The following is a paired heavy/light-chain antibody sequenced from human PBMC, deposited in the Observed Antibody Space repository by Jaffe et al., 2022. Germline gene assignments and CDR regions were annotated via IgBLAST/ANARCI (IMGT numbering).Light chain of an antibody. CDR2: GAS. Sequence: EIVLTQSPATLSVSPGERATLSCRASQSLSTNLAWYQQKPGQAPRLLIYGASIKATGIPARFSGSGSGTEFTLTISSLQSEDFAVYYCQQYINWPPYTFGQGTKLEIK. V-gene: IGKV3-15*01. J-gene: IGKJ2*01. CDR3: QQYINWPPYT. CDR1: QSLSTN.
Heavy chain of an antibody. V-gene: IGHV3-30*02. CDR2: IRYDGTIK. D-gene: IGHD6-13*01. J-gene: IGHJ4*02. Sequence: QIQLVESGGGVVQPGGSLRLSCAASRFSFSNYGMNWVRQAPGKGLEWLAFIRYDGTIKYYADSVKGRFTISRDNSKNILFLQMNSLRGGDTAFYFCARDAIGAAGTPFDFWGQGTLVTVSS. CDR1: RFSFSNYG. CDR3: ARDAIGAAGTPFDF.